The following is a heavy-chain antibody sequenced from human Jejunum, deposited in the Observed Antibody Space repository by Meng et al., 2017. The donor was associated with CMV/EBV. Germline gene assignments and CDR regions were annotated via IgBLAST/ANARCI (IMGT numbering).Heavy chain of an antibody. CDR2: ISYSGST. CDR1: GGSISGYY. CDR3: ARVRTSGWFIIDY. V-gene: IGHV4-59*01. D-gene: IGHD6-19*01. Sequence: TGSGGSISGYYSSWIRQPPGEGLEWIGYISYSGSTNYNPSLKSRVTISVDTSKNQFSLKLSSVTDADTAVYYCARVRTSGWFIIDYWGQGTPVTVSS. J-gene: IGHJ4*02.